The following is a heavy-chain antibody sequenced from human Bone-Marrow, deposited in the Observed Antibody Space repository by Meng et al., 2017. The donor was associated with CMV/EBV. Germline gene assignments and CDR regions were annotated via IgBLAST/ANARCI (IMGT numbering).Heavy chain of an antibody. CDR2: ISSSGSTI. CDR1: GFTLSSYE. V-gene: IGHV3-48*03. J-gene: IGHJ6*02. CDR3: ARDSGSPEHYYYGMDV. D-gene: IGHD1-26*01. Sequence: GESLKISCAASGFTLSSYEMNWVRQAPGKGLEWVSYISSSGSTIYYADSVKGRFTISRNNAKNSLYLQMNSLRAEDTAVYYCARDSGSPEHYYYGMDVWGQGTTVTVSS.